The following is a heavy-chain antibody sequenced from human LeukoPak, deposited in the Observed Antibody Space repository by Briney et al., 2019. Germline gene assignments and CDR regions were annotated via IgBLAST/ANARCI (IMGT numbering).Heavy chain of an antibody. J-gene: IGHJ5*02. CDR2: FDPEDGEI. Sequence: ASVRVSCKVSGYTLTELSMHWVRQAPGKGLEWMGGFDPEDGEIIYAQKFQGRVTMTEDTSTDTAYMELSSLRSEDTAVYYCATTTVTTHWFDPWGQGTLVTVSS. V-gene: IGHV1-24*01. CDR3: ATTTVTTHWFDP. CDR1: GYTLTELS. D-gene: IGHD4-17*01.